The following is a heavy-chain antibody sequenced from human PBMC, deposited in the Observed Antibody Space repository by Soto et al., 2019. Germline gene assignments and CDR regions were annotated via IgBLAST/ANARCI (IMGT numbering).Heavy chain of an antibody. CDR1: GFTVSSNY. Sequence: GGSLRLSCAASGFTVSSNYMSWVRQAPGKGLEWGSVIYSGGSTYYADSVKGRFTISRHNSKNTLYLQMNSLRAEDTAVYYCAREAVGIKGAFDIWGQGTMVTVSS. CDR3: AREAVGIKGAFDI. V-gene: IGHV3-53*04. CDR2: IYSGGST. J-gene: IGHJ3*02. D-gene: IGHD2-21*01.